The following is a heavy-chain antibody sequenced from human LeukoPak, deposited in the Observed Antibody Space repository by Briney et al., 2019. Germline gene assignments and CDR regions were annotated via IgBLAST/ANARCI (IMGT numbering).Heavy chain of an antibody. V-gene: IGHV3-48*03. D-gene: IGHD6-19*01. CDR1: GFTFSSYE. CDR3: ARDGGGYYFDY. Sequence: GGSLRLSCAVSGFTFSSYEMNWVRQAPGKGLEWVSYISSSGSTIYYADSVKGRFTISRDNARNSLYLQINSLRAEDPAVYYCARDGGGYYFDYWGQGTLVTVSP. CDR2: ISSSGSTI. J-gene: IGHJ4*02.